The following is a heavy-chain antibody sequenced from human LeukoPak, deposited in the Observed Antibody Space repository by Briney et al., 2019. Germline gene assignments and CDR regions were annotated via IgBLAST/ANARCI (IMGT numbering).Heavy chain of an antibody. J-gene: IGHJ4*02. Sequence: PGGALRLSCAASGFTFSSYWMHWVRQAPGKGLVWVSRINSDGSSTSYADSVKGRFTISRDNAKNTLYLQMNSLRAEDTAVYYCARAIHYYGSGSSFDYWGQGTLVTVSS. V-gene: IGHV3-74*01. CDR3: ARAIHYYGSGSSFDY. CDR1: GFTFSSYW. CDR2: INSDGSST. D-gene: IGHD3-10*01.